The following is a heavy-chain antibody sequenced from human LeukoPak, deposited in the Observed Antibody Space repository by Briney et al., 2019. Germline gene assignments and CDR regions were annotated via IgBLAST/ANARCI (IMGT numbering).Heavy chain of an antibody. CDR2: IYSGGST. J-gene: IGHJ4*02. Sequence: SGGSLRLSCAASGFTVSSSYMSWVRQAPWKGLEWVSVIYSGGSTYYADSVKGRFTISRDNSKNTLYLQMNSLRAEDTAVYYCARVDKSGGWSSRNDYWGQGTLVTVSS. CDR3: ARVDKSGGWSSRNDY. V-gene: IGHV3-53*01. D-gene: IGHD6-19*01. CDR1: GFTVSSSY.